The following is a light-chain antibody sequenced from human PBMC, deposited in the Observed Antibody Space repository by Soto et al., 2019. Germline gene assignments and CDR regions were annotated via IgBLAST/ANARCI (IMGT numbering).Light chain of an antibody. Sequence: DIQMTQSPSSVSASVGDRVTITCRASQDIGKWLAWYQQKPGKAPKLLIYAASSLQSGVPSRFCGSGSATEFTLTIISLQPEDFATYFCQQATSFPFTFGPGTKV. J-gene: IGKJ3*01. V-gene: IGKV1-12*01. CDR2: AAS. CDR1: QDIGKW. CDR3: QQATSFPFT.